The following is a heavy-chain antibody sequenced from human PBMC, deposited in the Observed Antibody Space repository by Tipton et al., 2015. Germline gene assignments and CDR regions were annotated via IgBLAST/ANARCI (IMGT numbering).Heavy chain of an antibody. CDR2: ICTNGST. V-gene: IGHV4-39*01. Sequence: LRLSCTVSGGSINNSDDYWGWIRQPPGKGLEWIGNICTNGSTYYNPSLKSRVSISVDTSKNQFSLKLSSVTAADTAVYYCARSPFKSGYFDYWGQGTLVTVSS. J-gene: IGHJ4*02. CDR3: ARSPFKSGYFDY. D-gene: IGHD2/OR15-2a*01. CDR1: GGSINNSDDY.